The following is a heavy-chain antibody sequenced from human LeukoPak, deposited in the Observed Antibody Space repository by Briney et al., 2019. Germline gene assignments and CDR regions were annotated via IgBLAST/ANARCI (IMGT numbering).Heavy chain of an antibody. V-gene: IGHV3-23*01. CDR3: AKGLGYSSSWYPLGVDY. CDR2: ISSSGGST. CDR1: GFTFSSYA. J-gene: IGHJ4*02. D-gene: IGHD6-13*01. Sequence: GGSLRLSCAASGFTFSSYAMTWVRQAPGKGLEWVSSISSSGGSTYYADSVKGRFTISRDNSKNTLYLQMNSLRAEDTAVYYCAKGLGYSSSWYPLGVDYWGQGTLVTVSS.